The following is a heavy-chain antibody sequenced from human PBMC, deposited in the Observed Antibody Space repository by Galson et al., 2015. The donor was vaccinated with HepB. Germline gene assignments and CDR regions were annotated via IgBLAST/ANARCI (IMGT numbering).Heavy chain of an antibody. Sequence: SLRLSCAASGFTFSGSAIHWVRQTSGKGLEWVGRIRSKASNYATAYAAPLKGRFTISRDDSKNTAYLHMKSLKTEDTAVYYCTRLGDLSGYGSSWGQGTLVTVSS. CDR1: GFTFSGSA. J-gene: IGHJ4*02. V-gene: IGHV3-73*01. CDR2: IRSKASNYAT. D-gene: IGHD6-13*01. CDR3: TRLGDLSGYGSS.